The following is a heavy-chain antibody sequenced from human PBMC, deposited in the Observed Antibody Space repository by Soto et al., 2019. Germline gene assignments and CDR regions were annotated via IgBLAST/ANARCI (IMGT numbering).Heavy chain of an antibody. V-gene: IGHV1-18*04. Sequence: QVQLVQSGAEVKKPGASVKVSCKASGYTFTSYGISWVRQAPGQGLEWMGWISAYNGNTNYAQKLQGRVTMTTDTSTSTAYMELRSLRSDDTAMYYCARDIRRGYCSSTSCPFFDYWGQGTLVTVSS. CDR3: ARDIRRGYCSSTSCPFFDY. CDR2: ISAYNGNT. J-gene: IGHJ4*02. CDR1: GYTFTSYG. D-gene: IGHD2-2*01.